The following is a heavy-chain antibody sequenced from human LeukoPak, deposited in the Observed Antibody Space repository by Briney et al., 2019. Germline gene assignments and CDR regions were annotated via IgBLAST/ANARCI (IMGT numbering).Heavy chain of an antibody. CDR1: GFPFSDYY. V-gene: IGHV3-11*01. CDR3: ARGHYEMDV. Sequence: GSLRLSCAASGFPFSDYYITLIRPAPEKGLEWISHITTGLGATYYADSVKGRFTISRDNAKKSLYLQMNSLRAEDTAIYYCARGHYEMDVWGQGTTVTVSS. CDR2: ITTGLGAT. J-gene: IGHJ6*02.